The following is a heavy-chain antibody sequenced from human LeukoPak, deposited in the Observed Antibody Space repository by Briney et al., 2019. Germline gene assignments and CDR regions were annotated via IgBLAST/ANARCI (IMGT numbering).Heavy chain of an antibody. CDR3: ARDLETMVRGVIIRGYDY. V-gene: IGHV4-39*07. D-gene: IGHD3-10*01. CDR1: GGSISSSSYY. J-gene: IGHJ4*02. Sequence: IPSETLSLTCTVSGGSISSSSYYWGWIRQPPGKGLEWIGSIYYSGSTYYNPSLKSRVTISVDTSKNQFSLKLSSVTAADTAVYYCARDLETMVRGVIIRGYDYWGQGTLVTVSS. CDR2: IYYSGST.